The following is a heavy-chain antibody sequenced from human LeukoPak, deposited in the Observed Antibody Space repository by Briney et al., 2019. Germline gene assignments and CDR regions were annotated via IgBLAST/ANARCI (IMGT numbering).Heavy chain of an antibody. CDR3: ARRIGGTKDY. Sequence: GGXLRLXXXAXXFTFSNDVMSWVRQAPGKGREWVSSIDGGGGGTDYADSVRGRFTISRDNFKNTSYLQMNSLRADDTAVYYCARRIGGTKDYWGQGAQVTVSS. V-gene: IGHV3-23*01. CDR2: IDGGGGGT. J-gene: IGHJ4*02. D-gene: IGHD3-3*01. CDR1: XFTFSNDV.